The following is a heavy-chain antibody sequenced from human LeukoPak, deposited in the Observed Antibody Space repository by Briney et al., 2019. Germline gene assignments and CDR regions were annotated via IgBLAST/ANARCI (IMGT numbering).Heavy chain of an antibody. CDR3: ARLGYCTNGVCYSYYFDY. J-gene: IGHJ4*02. V-gene: IGHV3-48*04. Sequence: GGSPRLSCAAPGFTLSSYAMSWVRQAPGKGLEWGSYICSSGSTIYYADSVKGRFTISRDNAKNSLYLQMNSLRAEDTAVYYCARLGYCTNGVCYSYYFDYWGQGTLVTVSS. D-gene: IGHD2-8*01. CDR2: ICSSGSTI. CDR1: GFTLSSYA.